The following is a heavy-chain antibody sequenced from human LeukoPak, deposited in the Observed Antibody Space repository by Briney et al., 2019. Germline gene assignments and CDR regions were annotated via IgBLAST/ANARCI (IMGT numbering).Heavy chain of an antibody. CDR1: GFTVSHNY. J-gene: IGHJ5*02. CDR3: VRDYYGTGSLEYNWFDP. CDR2: VSSGGST. V-gene: IGHV3-66*01. D-gene: IGHD3-10*01. Sequence: PGGSLRLSCAASGFTVSHNYMSWVRQPPGKGLEWVSVVSSGGSTNYADSVKGRFSISRDNSKNTLYLQMSSLRAEDTAVYYCVRDYYGTGSLEYNWFDPWGQGTLVTVSS.